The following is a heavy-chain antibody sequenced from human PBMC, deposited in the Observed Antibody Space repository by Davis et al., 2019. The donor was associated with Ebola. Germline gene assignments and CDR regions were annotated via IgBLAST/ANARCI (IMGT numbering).Heavy chain of an antibody. J-gene: IGHJ6*02. Sequence: GESLKISCAASGFTFSSYGMHWVRQAPGKGLEWVAVISNDGSNKYYADSVKGRFTISRDNAKNSLYLQMNSLRAEDTAVYYCARDRSSYGYYYYGMDVWGQGTTVTVSS. D-gene: IGHD1-26*01. V-gene: IGHV3-30*03. CDR1: GFTFSSYG. CDR3: ARDRSSYGYYYYGMDV. CDR2: ISNDGSNK.